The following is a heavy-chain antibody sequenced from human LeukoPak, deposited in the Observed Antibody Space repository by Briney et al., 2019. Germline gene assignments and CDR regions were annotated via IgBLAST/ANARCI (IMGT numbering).Heavy chain of an antibody. CDR1: GFSFSNCA. J-gene: IGHJ4*02. Sequence: PGGSLRLSCAASGFSFSNCAMSWVRQAPGKGLEWVSGISGSGGSTYYADSVRGRFTISRDNSKNTLYLQMNSLRAEDTAVYYCAKGLGYGNYYYDYWGQGTLVTVCS. CDR2: ISGSGGST. CDR3: AKGLGYGNYYYDY. V-gene: IGHV3-23*01. D-gene: IGHD4-11*01.